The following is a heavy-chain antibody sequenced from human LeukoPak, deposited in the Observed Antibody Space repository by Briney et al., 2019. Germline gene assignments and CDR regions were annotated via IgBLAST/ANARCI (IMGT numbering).Heavy chain of an antibody. V-gene: IGHV3-33*01. CDR1: GFTFSNYG. CDR2: IWYDGSNK. CDR3: ARERGGGSYYFDY. D-gene: IGHD1-26*01. J-gene: IGHJ4*02. Sequence: PGGSLRLSWAASGFTFSNYGMHWVRQAPGKGLEWVAVIWYDGSNKYYADSVKGRFTVSRDNSKNTLYLQMNSLRAEDTAVYYCARERGGGSYYFDYWGQGTLVTVSS.